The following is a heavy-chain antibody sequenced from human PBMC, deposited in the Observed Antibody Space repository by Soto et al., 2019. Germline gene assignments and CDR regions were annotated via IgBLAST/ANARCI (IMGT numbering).Heavy chain of an antibody. CDR1: GGTFSSYA. Sequence: QVQLVQSGAEVKKPGSSVKVSCKASGGTFSSYAISWVRQAPGQGLEWMGGIIPIFGTANYAQKFQGRVTNNAEGTTGTGLIGPGSLGSEGTGVYYCARILAAAGTCWGQGTLVTVSS. D-gene: IGHD6-13*01. V-gene: IGHV1-69*01. CDR3: ARILAAAGTC. CDR2: IIPIFGTA. J-gene: IGHJ4*02.